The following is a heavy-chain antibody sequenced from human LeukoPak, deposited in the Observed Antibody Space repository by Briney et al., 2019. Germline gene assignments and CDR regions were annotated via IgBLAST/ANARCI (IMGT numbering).Heavy chain of an antibody. J-gene: IGHJ4*02. CDR3: ARGDCGGDCYTIDY. CDR1: GYTFTGCY. Sequence: ASVKFSCKASGYTFTGCYMHCVRQAPGQGLEWMGWINPNSGGTNYAQKFQGWVTMTRDTSISTAYMELSRLRSDDTAVYYCARGDCGGDCYTIDYWGQGTLVTVSS. CDR2: INPNSGGT. D-gene: IGHD2-21*02. V-gene: IGHV1-2*04.